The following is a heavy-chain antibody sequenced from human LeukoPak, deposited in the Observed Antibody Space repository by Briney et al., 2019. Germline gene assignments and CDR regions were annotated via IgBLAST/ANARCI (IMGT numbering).Heavy chain of an antibody. Sequence: GGSLRLSCAASGFTFSSYAMSWVRQAPGKGLEWVSGISGSGGSTYYADSVKGRFTISRDNSKNTLYLQMNSLRAEDTAVYYCARARVYDYDSSGYYDYYGMDVWGQGTTVTVSS. J-gene: IGHJ6*02. D-gene: IGHD3-22*01. CDR1: GFTFSSYA. CDR3: ARARVYDYDSSGYYDYYGMDV. V-gene: IGHV3-23*01. CDR2: ISGSGGST.